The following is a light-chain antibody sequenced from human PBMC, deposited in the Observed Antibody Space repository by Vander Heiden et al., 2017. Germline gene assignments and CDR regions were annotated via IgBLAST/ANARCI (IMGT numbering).Light chain of an antibody. CDR2: DAS. Sequence: DIQMTQSPSTLSTSVEDRVTISCRASQTIHKWLAWYQQKPGKAPELLIYDASTLQSGVPSRLSGAGSGTEFTLTISSLQPDDFATYYCQQYYTFPWTFGRGTKVDI. CDR3: QQYYTFPWT. V-gene: IGKV1-5*01. CDR1: QTIHKW. J-gene: IGKJ1*01.